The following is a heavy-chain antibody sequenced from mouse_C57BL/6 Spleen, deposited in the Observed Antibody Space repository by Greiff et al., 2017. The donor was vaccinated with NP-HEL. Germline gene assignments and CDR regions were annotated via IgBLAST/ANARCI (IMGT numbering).Heavy chain of an antibody. V-gene: IGHV1-80*01. D-gene: IGHD1-2*01. Sequence: QVQLKQSGAELVKPGASVKISCKASGYAFSSYWMNWVKQRPGKGLEWIGQIYPGDGDTNYNGKFKGKATLTADKSSSTAYMQLSSLTSEDSAVFFCARGYTPNDFDDWGQGTTLTVAS. J-gene: IGHJ2*01. CDR2: IYPGDGDT. CDR3: ARGYTPNDFDD. CDR1: GYAFSSYW.